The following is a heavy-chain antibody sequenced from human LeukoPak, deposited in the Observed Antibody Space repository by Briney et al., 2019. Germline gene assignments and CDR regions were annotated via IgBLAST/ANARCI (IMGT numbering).Heavy chain of an antibody. V-gene: IGHV3-48*03. J-gene: IGHJ4*02. CDR3: AKDRGTYCSSTSCFSNFDY. CDR2: ISSSGSTI. D-gene: IGHD2-2*01. CDR1: GFTFSSYE. Sequence: GGSLRLSCAASGFTFSSYEMNWVRQAPGKGLEWVSYISSSGSTIYYADSVKGRFTISRDNSKNTLYLQMNSLRAEDTAVYYCAKDRGTYCSSTSCFSNFDYWGQGTLVTVSS.